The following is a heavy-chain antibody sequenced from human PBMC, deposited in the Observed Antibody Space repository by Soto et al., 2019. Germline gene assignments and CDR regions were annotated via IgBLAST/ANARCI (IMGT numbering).Heavy chain of an antibody. V-gene: IGHV3-66*01. CDR1: GFTFSSYA. J-gene: IGHJ6*02. CDR2: IYSGGST. Sequence: PGGSLRLSCSASGFTFSSYAMHWVRQAPGKGLEWVSVIYSGGSTYYADSVKGRFTISRDNSKNTLYLQMNSLRAEDTAVYHCAKDGYYNGFDVWGQGTTVTVS. CDR3: AKDGYYNGFDV.